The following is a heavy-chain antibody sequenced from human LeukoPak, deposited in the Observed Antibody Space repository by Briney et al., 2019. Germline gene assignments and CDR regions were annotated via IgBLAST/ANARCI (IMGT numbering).Heavy chain of an antibody. D-gene: IGHD6-13*01. CDR1: GYTFTSYW. Sequence: ASVKVSCKASGYTFTSYWIGWVRQMPGKGLEWMGIIYPGDSDTRYSPSFQGQVTISADKSISTAYLQWSSLKASDTAMYYCARFDREAAFDYWGQGTLVTVSS. CDR3: ARFDREAAFDY. J-gene: IGHJ4*02. V-gene: IGHV5-51*01. CDR2: IYPGDSDT.